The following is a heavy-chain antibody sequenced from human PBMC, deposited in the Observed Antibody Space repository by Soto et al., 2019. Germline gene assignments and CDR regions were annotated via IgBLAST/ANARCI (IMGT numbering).Heavy chain of an antibody. CDR2: ISAYNGNT. V-gene: IGHV1-18*01. CDR1: GFTFTSYA. J-gene: IGHJ4*02. Sequence: QVHLVQSGAEVKTPGASVKVSCKASGFTFTSYAFTWVRQAPGQGLEWMGWISAYNGNTNYARNFRGRVTMTTDSSTSTVYMELGSLTSDDTAVYFCVRDFTGWPPDGVDSWGQGTLVSVSA. D-gene: IGHD3-16*01. CDR3: VRDFTGWPPDGVDS.